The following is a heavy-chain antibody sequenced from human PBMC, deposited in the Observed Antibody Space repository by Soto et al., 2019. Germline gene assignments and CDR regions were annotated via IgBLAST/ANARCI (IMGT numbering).Heavy chain of an antibody. CDR2: ISGSGGST. J-gene: IGHJ3*02. V-gene: IGHV3-23*01. D-gene: IGHD2-15*01. CDR1: GFTFSSYA. CDR3: AKMLAIPEVVVNRPSIGGAFDI. Sequence: GGSLRLSCAASGFTFSSYAMSWVRQAPGKGLEWVSAISGSGGSTYYADSVKGRFTISRDNSKNTLYLQMNSLRAEDTAVYYCAKMLAIPEVVVNRPSIGGAFDIWGQGTMVTVSS.